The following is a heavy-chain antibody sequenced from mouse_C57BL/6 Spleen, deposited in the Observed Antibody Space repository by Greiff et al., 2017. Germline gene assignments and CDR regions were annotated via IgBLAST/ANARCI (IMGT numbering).Heavy chain of an antibody. J-gene: IGHJ2*01. Sequence: QVQLQQPGAELVKPGASVKMSCKASGYTFTRSWITWVKQRPGQGLEWIGDIYPGSGSTNYNEKFKSKATLTVDKSASTAYMQLSSLTSEDSAVYYCARDDYDEKVFDYWGQGTTLTVAS. CDR1: GYTFTRSW. CDR3: ARDDYDEKVFDY. CDR2: IYPGSGST. V-gene: IGHV1-55*01. D-gene: IGHD2-4*01.